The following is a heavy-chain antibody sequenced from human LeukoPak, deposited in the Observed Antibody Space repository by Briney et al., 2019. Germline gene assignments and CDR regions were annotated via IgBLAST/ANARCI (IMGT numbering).Heavy chain of an antibody. Sequence: PSETLSLTCADYGGSFSGYYWSWIRQPPGKGLEWIGEINHSGSTNYNPSLKSRVTISVDTSKNQFSLKLSSVTAADTAVYYCARGDYYDSSGLFDYWGQGTLVTVSS. D-gene: IGHD3-22*01. CDR1: GGSFSGYY. CDR3: ARGDYYDSSGLFDY. V-gene: IGHV4-34*01. J-gene: IGHJ4*02. CDR2: INHSGST.